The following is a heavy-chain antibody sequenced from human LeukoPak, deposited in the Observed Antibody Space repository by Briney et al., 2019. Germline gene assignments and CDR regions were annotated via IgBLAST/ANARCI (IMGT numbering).Heavy chain of an antibody. D-gene: IGHD3-22*01. CDR3: ARGITMIDRAAFDI. CDR2: IYYSGST. CDR1: GGSISSGDYY. J-gene: IGHJ3*02. V-gene: IGHV4-30-4*08. Sequence: SQTLSLTCTVSGGSISSGDYYWSWIRQPPGKGLEWIGYIYYSGSTYYNPSLKSRVTISVDTSKNQSSLKLSSVTAADTAVYYCARGITMIDRAAFDIWGQGTMVTVSS.